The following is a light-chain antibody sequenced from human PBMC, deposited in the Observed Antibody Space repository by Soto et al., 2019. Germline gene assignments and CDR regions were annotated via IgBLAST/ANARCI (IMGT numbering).Light chain of an antibody. J-gene: IGLJ3*02. CDR1: SSNIGDNS. CDR2: DNN. CDR3: ATWDSALSAGV. Sequence: QSVLTQPPSMSAAPGQMVAISCSGTSSNIGDNSVSWYQHFPGTAPKVLIYDNNRRPSGIPDRFSGSKSGTSATLTIIGLQTVDEADYYCATWDSALSAGVFGGGTKVTVL. V-gene: IGLV1-51*01.